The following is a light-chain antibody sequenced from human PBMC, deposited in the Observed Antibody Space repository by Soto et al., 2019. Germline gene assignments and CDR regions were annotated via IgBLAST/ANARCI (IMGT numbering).Light chain of an antibody. CDR2: EVS. Sequence: QSALTQPASVSGFPGQSITISCTGTSSDVGSYNLVSWYQQHPGKAPKLMIYEVSKRPSGVSNRFSGSKSGNTASLTISGLQAEDEADYYCCSYAGSSTYVFGTGTKVT. J-gene: IGLJ1*01. CDR3: CSYAGSSTYV. V-gene: IGLV2-23*02. CDR1: SSDVGSYNL.